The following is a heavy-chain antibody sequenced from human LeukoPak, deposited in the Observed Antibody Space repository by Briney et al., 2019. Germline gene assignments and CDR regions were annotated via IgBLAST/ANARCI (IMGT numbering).Heavy chain of an antibody. Sequence: GSLRLSCSASGFTFSSYAMHWVRQAPGKGLEYVSAISSNGGSTYYADSVKGRFTVSRDNSKNTVYLQMSSLRADDTAVYYCVKDRGGFIRDFDHWGQGTLVTVSS. CDR1: GFTFSSYA. CDR3: VKDRGGFIRDFDH. J-gene: IGHJ4*02. V-gene: IGHV3-64D*06. CDR2: ISSNGGST. D-gene: IGHD5-12*01.